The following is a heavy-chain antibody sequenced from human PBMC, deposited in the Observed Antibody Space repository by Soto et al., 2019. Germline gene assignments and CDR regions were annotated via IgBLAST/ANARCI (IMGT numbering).Heavy chain of an antibody. Sequence: PGESLKISCKGSGYTFTSYWIAWVRQMPGKGLEWMGIIYPGDSDTRYSPSFQGQVSISADKSVSTAYLQWSSLKASDTAMYYCARQDGSALYYFDYWGQGTLVTVSS. CDR1: GYTFTSYW. J-gene: IGHJ4*02. CDR3: ARQDGSALYYFDY. D-gene: IGHD6-19*01. CDR2: IYPGDSDT. V-gene: IGHV5-51*01.